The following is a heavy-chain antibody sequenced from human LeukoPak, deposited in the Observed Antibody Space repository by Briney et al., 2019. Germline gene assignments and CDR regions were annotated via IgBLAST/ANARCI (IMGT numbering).Heavy chain of an antibody. D-gene: IGHD5-24*01. Sequence: PGGSLRLSCATSGFTFSSNYMSWVRQAPGKGLEWVSVIYSGGSTYYADSVKGRFTISRDNSKNTLYLQMNSLRAEDTAVYYCARDRGGDGYNSYDYWGQGTLVTVSS. CDR1: GFTFSSNY. J-gene: IGHJ4*02. V-gene: IGHV3-66*02. CDR3: ARDRGGDGYNSYDY. CDR2: IYSGGST.